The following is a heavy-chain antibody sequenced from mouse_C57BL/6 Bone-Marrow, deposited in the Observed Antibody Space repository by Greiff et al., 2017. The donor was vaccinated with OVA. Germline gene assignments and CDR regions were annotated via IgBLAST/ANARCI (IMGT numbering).Heavy chain of an antibody. Sequence: LQESGAELARPGASVKLSCKASGYTFTSYGISWVKQRTGQGLEWIGEIYPRSGNTYYNEKFKGKATLTADKSSSTAYMELRSLTSEDSAVYFCARFRWLLRYFDYWGQGTTLTVSS. D-gene: IGHD2-3*01. CDR1: GYTFTSYG. V-gene: IGHV1-81*01. J-gene: IGHJ2*01. CDR2: IYPRSGNT. CDR3: ARFRWLLRYFDY.